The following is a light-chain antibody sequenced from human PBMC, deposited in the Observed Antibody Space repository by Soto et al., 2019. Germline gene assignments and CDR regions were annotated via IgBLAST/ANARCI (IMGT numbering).Light chain of an antibody. CDR2: NAS. Sequence: DIQMTQSPSTLSASVGDRVTITCRASQSISSWLAWYQQKPGKAPNLLIYNASTLESGVPSRFSGSGSGTELTLTIVSLQPDNFATYYCQQQNGNFGRGTKVESK. CDR1: QSISSW. CDR3: QQQNGN. J-gene: IGKJ4*01. V-gene: IGKV1-5*01.